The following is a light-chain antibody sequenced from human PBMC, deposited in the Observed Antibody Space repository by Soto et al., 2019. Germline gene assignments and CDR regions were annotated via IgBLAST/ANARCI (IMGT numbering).Light chain of an antibody. CDR2: KAS. J-gene: IGKJ1*01. CDR3: QHYNSYSEA. CDR1: QTISSW. Sequence: DIQMTQSPSTLSGSVGDRVTITCRASQTISSWLAWYQQKPGKAPKLLIYKASTLKSGVPSRFSGSGSGTGFTLTISSLQPDDSATYYCQHYNSYSEAFGQGTKVELK. V-gene: IGKV1-5*03.